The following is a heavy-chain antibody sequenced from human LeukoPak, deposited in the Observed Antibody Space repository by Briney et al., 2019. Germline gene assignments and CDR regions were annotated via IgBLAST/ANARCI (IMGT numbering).Heavy chain of an antibody. CDR1: GGSISSYY. Sequence: SETLSLTCTVSGGSISSYYWSWIRQPPGKGLEWIGYIYYSGSTNYNPSLTSRVTISVDTSKNQFSLKLSSVTAADTAVYYCARFNAKAYYYDSSGYSGTFDYWGQGTLVTVSS. D-gene: IGHD3-22*01. V-gene: IGHV4-59*01. CDR3: ARFNAKAYYYDSSGYSGTFDY. J-gene: IGHJ4*02. CDR2: IYYSGST.